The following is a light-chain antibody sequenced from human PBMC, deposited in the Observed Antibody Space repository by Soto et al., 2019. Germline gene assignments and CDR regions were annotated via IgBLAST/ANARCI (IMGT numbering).Light chain of an antibody. CDR2: SNN. V-gene: IGLV1-44*01. CDR3: AAWDDSLNGVV. Sequence: SVLTQPPSASGTPGQRVTSSCSGSSSNIGSNYVYWYQQLPGTAPKLLIYSNNQRPSGVPDRFSGSKSGTSASLAISGLQSEDEADYYCAAWDDSLNGVVFGGGTKLTVL. CDR1: SSNIGSNY. J-gene: IGLJ2*01.